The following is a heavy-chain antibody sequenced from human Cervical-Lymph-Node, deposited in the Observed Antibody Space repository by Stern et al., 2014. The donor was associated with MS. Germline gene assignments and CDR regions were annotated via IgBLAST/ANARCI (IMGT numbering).Heavy chain of an antibody. CDR3: AKGSGASSWYWFDP. Sequence: SGAAVKKPGASVKVSCEASGYTFTSYGIHWVRQAPGQRLEWMAWIHAGNGDTKYSQKFQGRVTVTRDTSASTAYMDLSSLMSEDTAIYYCAKGSGASSWYWFDPWGQGTLVTVSS. J-gene: IGHJ5*02. V-gene: IGHV1-3*01. CDR2: IHAGNGDT. CDR1: GYTFTSYG. D-gene: IGHD6-13*01.